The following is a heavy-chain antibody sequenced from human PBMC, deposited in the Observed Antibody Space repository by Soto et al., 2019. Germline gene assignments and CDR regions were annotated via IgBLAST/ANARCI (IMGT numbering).Heavy chain of an antibody. Sequence: EVQLVESGGGLVKAGGSLRLFCTASGFTFRNYNMIWVGQAPGKGWGWVSSISMGGAYMFYADSVKGRFTISRDNAQNSLFLQIDSPRAEDTAVYYCARDIASPGGDYFDSWGQGTLVTVSS. CDR2: ISMGGAYM. J-gene: IGHJ4*02. V-gene: IGHV3-21*06. CDR1: GFTFRNYN. D-gene: IGHD2-21*01. CDR3: ARDIASPGGDYFDS.